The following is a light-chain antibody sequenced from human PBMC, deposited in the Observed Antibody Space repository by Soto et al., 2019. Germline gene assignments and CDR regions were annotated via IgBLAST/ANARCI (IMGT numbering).Light chain of an antibody. CDR2: KAS. V-gene: IGKV1-5*03. Sequence: DIQMTQTPSTLSASVGDRVTITCRASQGISSWLAWYQQKPGKAPKLLIYKASSLESAIPSRFSGSGSGTEFTLTISSLLPDDFATYYCQQYNSYPYTFGQGTKLEIK. CDR3: QQYNSYPYT. CDR1: QGISSW. J-gene: IGKJ2*01.